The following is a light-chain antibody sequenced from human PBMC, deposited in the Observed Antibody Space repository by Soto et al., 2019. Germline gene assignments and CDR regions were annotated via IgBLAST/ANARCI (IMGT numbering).Light chain of an antibody. CDR2: DAS. CDR1: QSVSSY. Sequence: EFVLTQSPAPLSLSPGARATLSCRASQSVSSYLAWYQQKPGQAPRLLIYDASTRATGIPARFSGSGSGTDFTLTITSLEPEDFAVYYCQQRSNWPPTFGQGTKVDNK. CDR3: QQRSNWPPT. J-gene: IGKJ1*01. V-gene: IGKV3-11*01.